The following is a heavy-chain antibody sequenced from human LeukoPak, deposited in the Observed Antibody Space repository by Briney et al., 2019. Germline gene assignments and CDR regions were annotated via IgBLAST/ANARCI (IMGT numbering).Heavy chain of an antibody. CDR1: GGSIDRSSYY. CDR3: ARFISRYFDWLLYPPKDWFDP. D-gene: IGHD3-9*01. V-gene: IGHV4-39*01. Sequence: PSETLSLTCTVSGGSIDRSSYYWGWIRQPPGKGLEWIGSIYYSGNTYYNSSLKSRITISVNTSKNQFSLKLSSVTAADTAVYYCARFISRYFDWLLYPPKDWFDPWGQGTLVTVSS. CDR2: IYYSGNT. J-gene: IGHJ5*02.